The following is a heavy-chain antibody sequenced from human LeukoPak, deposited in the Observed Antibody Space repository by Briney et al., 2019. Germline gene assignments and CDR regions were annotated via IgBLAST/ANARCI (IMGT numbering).Heavy chain of an antibody. CDR2: MNPNSGNT. CDR1: GYTFTSYY. Sequence: ASVKVPCKASGYTFTSYYMHWVRQATGQGLEWMGWMNPNSGNTGYAQKFQGRVTMTRNTSISTAYMELSSLRSEDTAVYYCAMYDSSGYYFEDWGQGTLVTVSS. D-gene: IGHD3-22*01. V-gene: IGHV1-8*02. CDR3: AMYDSSGYYFED. J-gene: IGHJ1*01.